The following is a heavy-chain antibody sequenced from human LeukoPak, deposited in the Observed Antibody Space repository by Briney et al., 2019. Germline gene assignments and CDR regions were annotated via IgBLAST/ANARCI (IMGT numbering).Heavy chain of an antibody. V-gene: IGHV3-21*01. CDR2: ISSSSSYI. Sequence: PGGSLRLSCAASGFTFSSYSMNWVRQAPGKGLEWVSSISSSSSYIYYADSVKGRFTISRDNAKNSLYLQMNSLRAEDTAVYYCARDGRDGYLLDYWGQGTLVTVSS. D-gene: IGHD5-24*01. CDR1: GFTFSSYS. CDR3: ARDGRDGYLLDY. J-gene: IGHJ4*02.